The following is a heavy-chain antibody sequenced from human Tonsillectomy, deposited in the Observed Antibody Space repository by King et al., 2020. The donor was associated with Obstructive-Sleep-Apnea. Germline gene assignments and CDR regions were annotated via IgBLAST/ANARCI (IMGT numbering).Heavy chain of an antibody. J-gene: IGHJ4*02. CDR2: INAANGIT. CDR1: GYTFTHYA. V-gene: IGHV1-3*01. D-gene: IGHD3-10*01. CDR3: ARSGTSGSLSY. Sequence: DQLVQSGAEVKKPGASVNVSCKASGYTFTHYAVHWVRQAPGQRLEWMGWINAANGITKYSQNIQGRITITRDTSATTAYMELSSLRFEDTAIYSCARSGTSGSLSYWGQGTLVTVSS.